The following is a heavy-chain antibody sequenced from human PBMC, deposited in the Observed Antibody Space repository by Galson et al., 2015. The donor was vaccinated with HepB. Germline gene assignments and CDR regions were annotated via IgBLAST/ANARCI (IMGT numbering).Heavy chain of an antibody. V-gene: IGHV3-11*01. CDR1: GFTFSDFY. J-gene: IGHJ4*02. Sequence: SLRLSCAASGFTFSDFYVSWIRQAPGKGLEWVSYISSSGTTIYYADSVKGRFTISRDNAKDTLYLQMNSLRAEDTAVYYCAKETSSRHFHFDYWGQGTPVTVSS. CDR2: ISSSGTTI. D-gene: IGHD2/OR15-2a*01. CDR3: AKETSSRHFHFDY.